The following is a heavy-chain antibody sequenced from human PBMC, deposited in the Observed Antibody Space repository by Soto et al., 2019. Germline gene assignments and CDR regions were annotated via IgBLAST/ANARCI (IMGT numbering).Heavy chain of an antibody. D-gene: IGHD4-4*01. CDR3: AKDRLPLTPMTTDFDF. Sequence: GGSLRLSCAASGFTFSSYAMSWVRQAPGKGLEWVSTISGSGGNTYYADSVKGRFTISRDNSKNTLYLQMNSLRAEDTAVYYCAKDRLPLTPMTTDFDFWGQGTLVTVSS. J-gene: IGHJ4*02. CDR2: ISGSGGNT. CDR1: GFTFSSYA. V-gene: IGHV3-23*01.